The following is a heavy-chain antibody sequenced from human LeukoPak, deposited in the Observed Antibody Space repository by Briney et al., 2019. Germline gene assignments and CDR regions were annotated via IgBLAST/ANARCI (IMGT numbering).Heavy chain of an antibody. CDR1: GYTFTGYY. V-gene: IGHV1-2*02. Sequence: ASVKVSCKASGYTFTGYYVHWVRQAPGQGLEWMGWINPNSGGTNYAQKFQGRVTMTRNTSISTAYMELSSLRSEDTAVYYCARGSIVCGFCLEGWGQGTLVTVSS. D-gene: IGHD2-15*01. CDR3: ARGSIVCGFCLEG. CDR2: INPNSGGT. J-gene: IGHJ4*02.